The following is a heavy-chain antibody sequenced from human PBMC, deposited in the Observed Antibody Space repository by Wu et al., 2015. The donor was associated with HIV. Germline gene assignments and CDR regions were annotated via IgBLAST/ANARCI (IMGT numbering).Heavy chain of an antibody. Sequence: QVQLVQSGAEVKKPGASVKVSCKLSGYTLTKLPMHWVRQAPGQGLEWMGWMNSNNGKTGYGQKFQGRVAMTRNISTRTAYMELSGLKSEDTAVYYCCDQLLWFGELPTFYYYYAMDVWGQGTTVTVSS. D-gene: IGHD3-10*01. V-gene: IGHV1-8*01. CDR3: CDQLLWFGELPTFYYYYAMDV. CDR1: GYTLTKLP. J-gene: IGHJ6*02. CDR2: MNSNNGKT.